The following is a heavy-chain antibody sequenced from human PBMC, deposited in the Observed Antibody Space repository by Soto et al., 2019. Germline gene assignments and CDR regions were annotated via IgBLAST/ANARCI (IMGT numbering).Heavy chain of an antibody. CDR3: TTDKYSGSYGYFDY. Sequence: GGSLRLSCAASGFTFSNAWMNWVRQAPGKGLEWVGRIKSKTDGGTTDYAAPVKGRFTISRDDSKNTLYLQMNSLKTEDTAVYYCTTDKYSGSYGYFDYWGQGTLVTVSS. D-gene: IGHD1-26*01. CDR1: GFTFSNAW. J-gene: IGHJ4*02. CDR2: IKSKTDGGTT. V-gene: IGHV3-15*07.